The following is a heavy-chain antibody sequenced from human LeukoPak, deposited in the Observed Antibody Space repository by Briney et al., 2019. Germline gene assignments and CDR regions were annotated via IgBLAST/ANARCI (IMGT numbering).Heavy chain of an antibody. CDR2: ITHSGSH. V-gene: IGHV4-34*01. CDR1: SGSLSGYY. Sequence: PSETLSLTCGVSSGSLSGYYWRWVRQPPGGGLEWLGEITHSGSHKYNPSLKSRLTISGDTSKKQFSLNLKSVTAADTGVYYCARGVDLWGRGTPVTVSS. J-gene: IGHJ2*01. CDR3: ARGVDL.